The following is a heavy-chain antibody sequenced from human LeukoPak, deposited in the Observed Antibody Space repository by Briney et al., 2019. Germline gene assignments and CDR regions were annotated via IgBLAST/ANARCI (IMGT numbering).Heavy chain of an antibody. CDR1: GGAISSYY. CDR2: IYYSGGT. V-gene: IGHV4-59*01. CDR3: ARDGLYDSSGYYMDS. D-gene: IGHD3-22*01. J-gene: IGHJ4*02. Sequence: PSETLSLTCTVSGGAISSYYWSWIRQPPGKGLEWIGYIYYSGGTKYNPSLMSRVTVSVDRAQSQFSLSLSSATAADTAVYYCARDGLYDSSGYYMDSWGKGTLVIASS.